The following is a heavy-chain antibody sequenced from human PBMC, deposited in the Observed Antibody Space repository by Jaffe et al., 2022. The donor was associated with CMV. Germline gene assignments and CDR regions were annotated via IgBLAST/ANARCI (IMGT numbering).Heavy chain of an antibody. CDR3: ASLQSGRFDS. Sequence: EVQLLDSGGGLVQPGGSLRLSCAASGFTFNTYGMSWVRQAPGKGLQWVSAISSGGNNKYYAESVKGRFIISRDNAQNTASLQMNSLRAEDTAIYYCASLQSGRFDSWGQGTLVTVSS. J-gene: IGHJ4*02. D-gene: IGHD4-4*01. V-gene: IGHV3-23*01. CDR1: GFTFNTYG. CDR2: ISSGGNNK.